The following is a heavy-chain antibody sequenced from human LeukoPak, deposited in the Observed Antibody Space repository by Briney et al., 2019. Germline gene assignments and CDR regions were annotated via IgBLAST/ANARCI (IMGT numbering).Heavy chain of an antibody. CDR3: AKDFWSGYYTDNAPGQRDHDAFDI. Sequence: GGSLRLSCAASGFTFSSYVMHWVRQAPGKGLEWVSAISGSGGSTYYADSVKGRFTISRDNSKNTLYLQMNSLRAEDTAVYYCAKDFWSGYYTDNAPGQRDHDAFDIWGQGTMVTVSS. V-gene: IGHV3-23*01. CDR1: GFTFSSYV. CDR2: ISGSGGST. J-gene: IGHJ3*02. D-gene: IGHD3-3*01.